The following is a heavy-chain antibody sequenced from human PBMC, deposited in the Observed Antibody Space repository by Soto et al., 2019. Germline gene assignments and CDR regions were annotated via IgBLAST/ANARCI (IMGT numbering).Heavy chain of an antibody. D-gene: IGHD6-13*01. J-gene: IGHJ4*02. Sequence: QVQLVQSGGEVKKPGASVKVSCKASAYTFTNYGISCVRQAPGQGLEWMGWISAYNGNINYAQKFRSRVTMTTDTSTSSANVEVRSLRSDDTAVYYCARSGSSWNLREFDSWGQGTLVTVSS. CDR1: AYTFTNYG. V-gene: IGHV1-18*01. CDR3: ARSGSSWNLREFDS. CDR2: ISAYNGNI.